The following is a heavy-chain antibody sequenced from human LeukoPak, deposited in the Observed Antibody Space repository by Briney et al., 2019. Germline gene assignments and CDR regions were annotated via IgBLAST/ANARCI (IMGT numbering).Heavy chain of an antibody. CDR3: ARGRSNVLRFLGTSNWFDP. CDR1: GYTFTSHD. CDR2: MNPNSGNT. Sequence: GASAKVSCKASGYTFTSHDINWVRQATGQGLEWMGWMNPNSGNTGYAQKFQGRVTMTRNTSISTAYMELSSLRSEDTAVYYCARGRSNVLRFLGTSNWFDPWGQGTLVTVSS. D-gene: IGHD3-3*01. V-gene: IGHV1-8*01. J-gene: IGHJ5*02.